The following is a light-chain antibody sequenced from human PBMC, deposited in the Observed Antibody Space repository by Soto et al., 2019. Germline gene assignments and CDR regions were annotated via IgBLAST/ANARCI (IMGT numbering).Light chain of an antibody. Sequence: DIQMTHSPSTLSASVGDRVTITCGASESMSNCLAWYQQKPGKAPKLLISGASSLQSGVPSRFSGSGSGTDFTLAISSLQPEDSATYYCLQDINYPWTFGQGTKVDIK. V-gene: IGKV1-5*01. CDR1: ESMSNC. CDR2: GAS. CDR3: LQDINYPWT. J-gene: IGKJ1*01.